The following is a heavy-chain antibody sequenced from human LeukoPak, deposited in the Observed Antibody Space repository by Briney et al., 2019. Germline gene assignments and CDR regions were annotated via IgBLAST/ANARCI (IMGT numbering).Heavy chain of an antibody. Sequence: GSLRLSCAASRFTFSSYAMSWVRQAPGKGLEWIGSISNSGSSYYNPSLKSRVTISVDTSNNQFSLKLSSVTAADTAVYYCATTTIRLGYWGQGTLVTVSS. CDR2: ISNSGSS. CDR1: RFTFSSYA. D-gene: IGHD1-26*01. CDR3: ATTTIRLGY. V-gene: IGHV4-38-2*01. J-gene: IGHJ4*02.